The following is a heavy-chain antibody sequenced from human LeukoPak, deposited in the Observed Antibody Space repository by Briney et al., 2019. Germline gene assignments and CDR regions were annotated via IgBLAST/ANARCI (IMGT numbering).Heavy chain of an antibody. V-gene: IGHV4-31*03. CDR3: ARLAMVRGLDI. J-gene: IGHJ3*02. CDR2: IQYSGST. CDR1: GDSINSCGYY. D-gene: IGHD3-10*01. Sequence: SETLSLTCSVSGDSINSCGYYWNWIRQFPGKGLVWIGYIQYSGSTHYNTSLKNRVTISLDTSKTQFSLKMTSLTAADPAVYYCARLAMVRGLDIWGQGTMVIVSS.